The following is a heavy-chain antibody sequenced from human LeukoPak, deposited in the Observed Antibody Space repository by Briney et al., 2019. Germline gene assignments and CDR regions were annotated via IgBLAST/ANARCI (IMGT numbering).Heavy chain of an antibody. CDR1: GGSITSGDYY. CDR2: IYYSGST. Sequence: SETLSLTCTVPGGSITSGDYYWTWIRQLPGRGLECIGYIYYSGSTNYNPSLKSRVTISVDTSKSQFSLKLSSVTAADTAVYYCARDTVRGDGYNYDSWGKGTLVTVSS. D-gene: IGHD5-24*01. V-gene: IGHV4-61*08. J-gene: IGHJ5*01. CDR3: ARDTVRGDGYNYDS.